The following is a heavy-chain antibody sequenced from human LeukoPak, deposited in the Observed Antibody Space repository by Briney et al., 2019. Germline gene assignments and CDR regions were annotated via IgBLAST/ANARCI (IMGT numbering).Heavy chain of an antibody. CDR1: GFTFNTAW. J-gene: IGHJ1*01. V-gene: IGHV3-74*01. Sequence: GGSLRLSCAASGFTFNTAWMHWVRQAPGKGLEWVSRINNDGSGTSYAGSVKGRFTISRDNAKNTLYLQMNSLRADDTAVYFCARVSGLGMNEYLLHWGQGALVTVSS. CDR2: INNDGSGT. CDR3: ARVSGLGMNEYLLH. D-gene: IGHD3-16*01.